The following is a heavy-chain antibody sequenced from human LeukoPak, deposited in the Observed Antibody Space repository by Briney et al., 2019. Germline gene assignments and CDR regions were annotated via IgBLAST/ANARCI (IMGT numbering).Heavy chain of an antibody. CDR1: GFTFSSYE. CDR2: ISGSGTDI. CDR3: ARTARHLDY. Sequence: GGSLRLSCVASGFTFSSYEMNWVRQAPGKGLECLSYISGSGTDINYADSVRGRFTISRDNAKNLLYLQMNDLRLEDTAVYYCARTARHLDYWGQGTLVTVSS. J-gene: IGHJ4*02. D-gene: IGHD5-18*01. V-gene: IGHV3-48*03.